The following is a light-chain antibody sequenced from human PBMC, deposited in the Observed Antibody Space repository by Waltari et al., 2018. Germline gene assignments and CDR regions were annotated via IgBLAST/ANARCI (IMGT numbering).Light chain of an antibody. CDR2: NVS. Sequence: QSALAQPASVSGSPGQSITISCTGSSSDLCAFDLVSWYQQHPGRAPRLIIRNVSERPSGVPHRFSGSKSGNTASLTISSLRSEDESLYFCSSFTTGSTGLFGGGTKLTVL. CDR3: SSFTTGSTGL. V-gene: IGLV2-14*03. J-gene: IGLJ2*01. CDR1: SSDLCAFDL.